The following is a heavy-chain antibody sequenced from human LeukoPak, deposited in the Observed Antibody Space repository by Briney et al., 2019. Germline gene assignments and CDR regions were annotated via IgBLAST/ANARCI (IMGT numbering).Heavy chain of an antibody. J-gene: IGHJ5*02. D-gene: IGHD6-19*01. CDR2: IYSGGST. CDR1: GFTVSSNY. V-gene: IGHV3-53*01. Sequence: GGSLGLSCAASGFTVSSNYMSWVRQAPGKGLEWVSVIYSGGSTYYADSVKGRFTISRDNSKNTLYLQMNSLRAEDTAVYYCAKGLCGWSPFDPWGQGTLVTVSS. CDR3: AKGLCGWSPFDP.